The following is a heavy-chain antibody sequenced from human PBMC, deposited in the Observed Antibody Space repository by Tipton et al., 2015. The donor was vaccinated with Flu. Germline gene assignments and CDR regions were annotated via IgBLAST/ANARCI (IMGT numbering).Heavy chain of an antibody. J-gene: IGHJ6*03. CDR2: ISSSGDST. CDR1: GFTFSSYS. D-gene: IGHD2-2*02. CDR3: AKNVEGSCSDNNCYRPGYMDV. V-gene: IGHV3-23*01. Sequence: SLRLSCAASGFTFSSYSMSWVRQAPGEGLEWVSAISSSGDSTYYADSVKGRFTISRENSKNTLYVQMNSLRAEDTAVYYCAKNVEGSCSDNNCYRPGYMDVWGKGTTVTVSS.